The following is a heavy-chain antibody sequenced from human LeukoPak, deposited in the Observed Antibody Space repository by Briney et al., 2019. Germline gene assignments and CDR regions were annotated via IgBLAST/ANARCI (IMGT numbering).Heavy chain of an antibody. D-gene: IGHD2-2*01. Sequence: SETLSLTCAVYGGSFSGYYWSWIRQPPGKGLEWIGEINDRGSTNYNPSLKSRVTISVDTSKNQFSLKLSSVTAADTAVYYCARSPDIVVVPAAIGGVDYWGQGTLVTVPS. CDR2: INDRGST. CDR1: GGSFSGYY. J-gene: IGHJ4*02. V-gene: IGHV4-34*01. CDR3: ARSPDIVVVPAAIGGVDY.